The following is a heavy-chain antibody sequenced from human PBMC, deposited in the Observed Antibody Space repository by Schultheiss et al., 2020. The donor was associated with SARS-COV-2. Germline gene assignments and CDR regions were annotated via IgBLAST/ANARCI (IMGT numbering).Heavy chain of an antibody. Sequence: GGSLRLSCAASGFTFSSYWMHWVRQAPGKGLVWVSRINSDGSSTSYADSVKGRFTISRDNAKNTLYLQMNSLRAEDTAVYYCARGGDYYGSGSEYYFDYWGQGTLVTVSS. CDR3: ARGGDYYGSGSEYYFDY. V-gene: IGHV3-74*01. CDR1: GFTFSSYW. J-gene: IGHJ4*02. CDR2: INSDGSST. D-gene: IGHD3-10*01.